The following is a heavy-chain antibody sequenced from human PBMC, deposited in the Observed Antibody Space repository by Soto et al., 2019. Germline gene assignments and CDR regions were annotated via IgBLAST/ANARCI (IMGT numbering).Heavy chain of an antibody. CDR2: IKHTGDA. CDR3: ARECRLHWFES. Sequence: QVHLQESGPGLVKPSETLSLTCAVSGDSIKTETWWSWLRQLPGTGLEWIGEIKHTGDANANPALRSRVSMSVARSQNQFFLNLRSVGAADTAVYLWARECRLHWFESWGQGTLVTVSS. CDR1: GDSIKTETW. V-gene: IGHV4-4*02. J-gene: IGHJ5*01.